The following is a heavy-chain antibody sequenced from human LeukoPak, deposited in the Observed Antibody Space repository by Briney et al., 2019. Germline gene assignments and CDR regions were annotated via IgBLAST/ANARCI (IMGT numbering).Heavy chain of an antibody. CDR2: IYYSGST. CDR1: GGSISSYY. CDR3: ARESVYYDMLDYYYYGMDV. D-gene: IGHD3-9*01. Sequence: SETLSLTCTVSGGSISSYYWSWIRQPPGKGLEWIGYIYYSGSTNYNPSLKSRVTISVDTSKNQFSLKLSSVTAADTAVYYCARESVYYDMLDYYYYGMDVWGQGTTVTVSS. V-gene: IGHV4-59*01. J-gene: IGHJ6*02.